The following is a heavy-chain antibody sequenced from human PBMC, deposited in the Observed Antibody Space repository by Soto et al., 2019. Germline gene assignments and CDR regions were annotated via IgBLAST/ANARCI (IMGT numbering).Heavy chain of an antibody. D-gene: IGHD6-19*01. V-gene: IGHV4-61*01. CDR1: GGSVSSGSYY. CDR2: IYYSGST. J-gene: IGHJ4*02. Sequence: QVQLQESGPGLVKPSETLSLTCTVSGGSVSSGSYYWSWIRQPPGKGLEWIGYIYYSGSTNYNPSLKSRVTISVDTSKNQFSLKLSSVTAADTAVYYCARAPAPQIAVAGGRYCDYWGQGTLVTVSA. CDR3: ARAPAPQIAVAGGRYCDY.